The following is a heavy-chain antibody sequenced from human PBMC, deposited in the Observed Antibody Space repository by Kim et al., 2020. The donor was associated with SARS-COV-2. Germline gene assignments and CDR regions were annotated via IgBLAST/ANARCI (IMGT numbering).Heavy chain of an antibody. CDR2: INTDETNK. J-gene: IGHJ4*02. V-gene: IGHV3-74*01. CDR1: GFTFRKSW. D-gene: IGHD1-26*01. CDR3: ARDQSRAGPTTVDS. Sequence: GGSLRLSCAASGFTFRKSWMHWVRQAPGKGLVWVSRINTDETNKIYADSVRGRFTISRDNAKNTLYLKMNSLRAEDTAVYYCARDQSRAGPTTVDSWGQGTLVTVSS.